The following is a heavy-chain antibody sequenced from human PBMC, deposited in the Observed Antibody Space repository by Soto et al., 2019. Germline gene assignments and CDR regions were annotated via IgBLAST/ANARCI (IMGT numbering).Heavy chain of an antibody. CDR3: ARDELGGAYDFWH. CDR1: GITVTNCF. J-gene: IGHJ4*02. V-gene: IGHV3-66*01. Sequence: EVQLVESGGGLVQPGGSLRLSCAASGITVTNCFMTWVRQAPGKGLEWVSVISSAGGTYYADSVKGRFTISRDNYRNTLYLQMNTLRAEDTAVYYCARDELGGAYDFWHGDQGTLVTVSS. CDR2: ISSAGGT. D-gene: IGHD3-3*01.